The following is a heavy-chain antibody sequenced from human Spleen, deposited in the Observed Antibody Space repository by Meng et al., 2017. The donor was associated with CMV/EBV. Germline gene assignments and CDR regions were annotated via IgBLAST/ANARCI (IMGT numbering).Heavy chain of an antibody. V-gene: IGHV3-11*06. D-gene: IGHD6-19*01. Sequence: QLQESGPGLVKPSQTLSLTCTVSGGSISSGDYYWSWIRQAPGKGLEWVASISYSNSYIYYADSLKSRFTISRDNAKNSLYLQMNSLRVEDTALYYCARGGSSGWYGPVGYWGQGTLVTVSS. CDR3: ARGGSSGWYGPVGY. CDR1: GGSISSGDYY. CDR2: ISYSNSYI. J-gene: IGHJ4*02.